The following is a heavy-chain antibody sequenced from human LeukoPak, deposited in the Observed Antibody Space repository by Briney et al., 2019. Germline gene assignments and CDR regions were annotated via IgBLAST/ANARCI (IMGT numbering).Heavy chain of an antibody. J-gene: IGHJ4*02. Sequence: ASVKVSCKASGYTFTGYYMHWVRQAPGQGLEWMGWINPNSGGTNYAQKFQGRVTMTRDTSISTAYMELSRLRSDDTAVYYCARGRITMVRGVMGEGYYFDYWGQGTLVTVSS. CDR3: ARGRITMVRGVMGEGYYFDY. V-gene: IGHV1-2*02. D-gene: IGHD3-10*01. CDR1: GYTFTGYY. CDR2: INPNSGGT.